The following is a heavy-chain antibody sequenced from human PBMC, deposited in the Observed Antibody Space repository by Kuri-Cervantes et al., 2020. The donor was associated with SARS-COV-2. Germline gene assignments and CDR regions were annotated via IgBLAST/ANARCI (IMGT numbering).Heavy chain of an antibody. Sequence: ASVKVSCKASGYTFTSYYMHWVRQAPGQGLEWMGIINPSGGSTSYAQKFQGRVTITTDESTSTAYMELSSLRSEDTAVYYCARDLGGSYYGYWGQGTLVTDSS. V-gene: IGHV1-46*01. D-gene: IGHD1-26*01. CDR2: INPSGGST. CDR1: GYTFTSYY. J-gene: IGHJ4*02. CDR3: ARDLGGSYYGY.